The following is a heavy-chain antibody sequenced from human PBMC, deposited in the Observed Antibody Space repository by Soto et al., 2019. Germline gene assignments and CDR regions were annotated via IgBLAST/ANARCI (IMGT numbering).Heavy chain of an antibody. J-gene: IGHJ4*02. CDR3: ARDKEGNYGSGSLDY. CDR2: ISSNGGST. D-gene: IGHD3-10*01. V-gene: IGHV3-64*01. CDR1: GFTFSSYA. Sequence: EVQLVESGGGLVQPGGSLRLSCAASGFTFSSYAMHWVRQAPGKGLEYVSAISSNGGSTYYANSVKGRFTISRDNSKNTLYLQMGSLRAEDMAVYYCARDKEGNYGSGSLDYWGQGTLVTVSS.